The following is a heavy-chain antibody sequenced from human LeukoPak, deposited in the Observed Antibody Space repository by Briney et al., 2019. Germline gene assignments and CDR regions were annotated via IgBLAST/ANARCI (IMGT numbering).Heavy chain of an antibody. D-gene: IGHD3-16*02. CDR2: IRQDGSEK. CDR1: GFTLSNYW. CDR3: ARDYVWGSDRYTDY. J-gene: IGHJ4*02. V-gene: IGHV3-7*05. Sequence: GGSLRLSCAASGFTLSNYWMTWVRQAPGRGLEWVANIRQDGSEKYYVDSVKGRFTISRDNAKNSLYLQMNSLRAEDTAVYYCARDYVWGSDRYTDYWGQGTLVTVSS.